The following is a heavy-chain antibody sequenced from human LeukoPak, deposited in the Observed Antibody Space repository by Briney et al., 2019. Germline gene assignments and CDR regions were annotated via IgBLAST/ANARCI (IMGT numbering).Heavy chain of an antibody. V-gene: IGHV4-59*01. CDR1: DDSITMYY. CDR3: ARGRVSSSTWYSTYYYYFYMDV. D-gene: IGHD1-1*01. CDR2: VDHTGST. Sequence: NSSETLSLTCTVSDDSITMYYWTWIRQPPGKGLEWIGYVDHTGSTNFNPSLNSRVSISRDTSKNLFSLRLRSVTAADTAVYFCARGRVSSSTWYSTYYYYFYMDVWGKGTTVTVSS. J-gene: IGHJ6*03.